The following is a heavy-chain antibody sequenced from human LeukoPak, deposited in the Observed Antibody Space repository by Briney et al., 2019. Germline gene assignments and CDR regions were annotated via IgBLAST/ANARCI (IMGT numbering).Heavy chain of an antibody. CDR3: ARDSTRYSWNDRSQNWFDP. CDR2: INPNSGGT. Sequence: GASVKVSCKASGYTFTGYYMHWVRQAPGQGLEWMGWINPNSGGTNYAQKFQGRVTMTRDTSISTAYMELSRLRSDDTAVYYCARDSTRYSWNDRSQNWFDPWGQGTLVTVPS. CDR1: GYTFTGYY. D-gene: IGHD1-1*01. V-gene: IGHV1-2*02. J-gene: IGHJ5*02.